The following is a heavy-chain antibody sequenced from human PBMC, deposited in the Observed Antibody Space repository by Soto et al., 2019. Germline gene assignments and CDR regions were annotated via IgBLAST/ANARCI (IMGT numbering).Heavy chain of an antibody. V-gene: IGHV1-2*02. J-gene: IGHJ5*02. CDR3: ARDAGGSYNCFDP. D-gene: IGHD3-10*01. CDR2: INPNSGNT. CDR1: GYTFTGYY. Sequence: GASVKVSCKASGYTFTGYYMHWVRQAPGQGLEWMGWINPNSGNTRYAQKFQGRVTMTRDTSISTAYMELTRVRSDDTAVYYCARDAGGSYNCFDPWGQGTLVTVSS.